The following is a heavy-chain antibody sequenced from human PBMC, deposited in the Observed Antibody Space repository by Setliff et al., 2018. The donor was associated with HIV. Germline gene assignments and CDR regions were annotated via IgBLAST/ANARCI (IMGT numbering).Heavy chain of an antibody. Sequence: ASETLSLTCAVYGASFSGYYWAWIRQSPGTGLEWIGEINHSGITNYNPTLKSRVTISTDTSKNQFSLRLNSVTAADTAVYYCARVRLRVPPSIFDYWGQGALVTV. J-gene: IGHJ4*02. D-gene: IGHD2-2*01. CDR3: ARVRLRVPPSIFDY. V-gene: IGHV4-34*01. CDR2: INHSGIT. CDR1: GASFSGYY.